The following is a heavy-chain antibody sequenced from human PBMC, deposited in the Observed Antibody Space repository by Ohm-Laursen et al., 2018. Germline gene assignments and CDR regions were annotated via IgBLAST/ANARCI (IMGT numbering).Heavy chain of an antibody. V-gene: IGHV1-2*02. J-gene: IGHJ4*02. CDR2: INPNSGGT. CDR1: GYTFTGYY. Sequence: GASVKVSCKASGYTFTGYYMHWVRQAPGQGLEWMGWINPNSGGTNYAQKFQGRVTMARDTSFSTAYMDLSGLISDDTAVYYCARDVIGLVVITHSPLDYWGQGTLVTVSS. D-gene: IGHD3-22*01. CDR3: ARDVIGLVVITHSPLDY.